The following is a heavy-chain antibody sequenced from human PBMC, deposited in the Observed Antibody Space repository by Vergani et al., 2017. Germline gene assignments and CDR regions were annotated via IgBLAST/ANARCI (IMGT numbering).Heavy chain of an antibody. J-gene: IGHJ6*03. CDR3: ARRGDTAVGNYYYYCMDV. V-gene: IGHV5-10-1*01. D-gene: IGHD5-18*01. Sequence: EVQLVQSGAEVKKPGESLRIFCKGSGYSFTSYWISWVRQMPGKGLEWMGRIDPSDSYTNYSPSFQGHVTISADKSISTAYLQWSSLKASDTAMYYCARRGDTAVGNYYYYCMDVWGKGTTVTVSS. CDR2: IDPSDSYT. CDR1: GYSFTSYW.